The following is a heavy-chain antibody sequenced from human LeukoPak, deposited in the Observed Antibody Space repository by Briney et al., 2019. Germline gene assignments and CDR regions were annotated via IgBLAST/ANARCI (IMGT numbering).Heavy chain of an antibody. CDR1: GYTFTSYD. J-gene: IGHJ4*02. V-gene: IGHV1-8*01. CDR3: ARGFRFTMVRGVIGY. D-gene: IGHD3-10*01. CDR2: MNPNSGNT. Sequence: ASVTVSCTASGYTFTSYDINWVRQATGQGLEWMGWMNPNSGNTGYAPKFQGRATMTRNNSISTAYMELSSLRSEDTAVYYCARGFRFTMVRGVIGYWGQGTLVTVSS.